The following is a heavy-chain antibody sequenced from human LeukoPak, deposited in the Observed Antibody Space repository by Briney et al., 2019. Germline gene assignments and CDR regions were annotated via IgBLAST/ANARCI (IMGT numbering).Heavy chain of an antibody. V-gene: IGHV3-30-3*01. Sequence: PGGFLRLSCAASGFTFSSYAMHWVRQAPGKGLEWVAVISYDGSNKYYADSVKGRFTISRDNSKNTLYLQMNSLRAEDTAVYYCARDHWLKMYYDFWSGYFDYWGQGTLVTVSS. CDR2: ISYDGSNK. CDR1: GFTFSSYA. J-gene: IGHJ4*02. CDR3: ARDHWLKMYYDFWSGYFDY. D-gene: IGHD3-3*01.